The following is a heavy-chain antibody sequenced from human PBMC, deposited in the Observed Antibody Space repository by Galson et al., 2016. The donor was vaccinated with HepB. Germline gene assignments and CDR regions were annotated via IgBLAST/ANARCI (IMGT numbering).Heavy chain of an antibody. CDR1: GFTFSSYG. CDR3: ATGLNSYDSSDFDP. CDR2: IFSKTDGETT. Sequence: SLRLSCAASGFTFSSYGMHWVRQAPGKGLEWVGRIFSKTDGETTEYAAPVKGRFTISRDDSKTTLYLQMNSLKIEDTGVYYCATGLNSYDSSDFDPWGQGTLVTVSS. V-gene: IGHV3-15*07. J-gene: IGHJ5*02. D-gene: IGHD3-22*01.